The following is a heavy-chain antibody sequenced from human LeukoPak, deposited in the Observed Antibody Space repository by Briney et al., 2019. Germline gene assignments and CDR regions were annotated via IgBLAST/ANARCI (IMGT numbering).Heavy chain of an antibody. CDR2: ISSSGSTI. CDR1: GFTFSSYE. D-gene: IGHD3-22*01. CDR3: AREPYDSSGYYPRLDAFDI. J-gene: IGHJ3*02. Sequence: GGSLRLSCAASGFTFSSYEMNWVRQAPGKGLEWVSYISSSGSTIYYADSVKGRFTISRDNAKNSLYLQMNSLRAEDTAVYYCAREPYDSSGYYPRLDAFDIRGQGTMVTVSS. V-gene: IGHV3-48*03.